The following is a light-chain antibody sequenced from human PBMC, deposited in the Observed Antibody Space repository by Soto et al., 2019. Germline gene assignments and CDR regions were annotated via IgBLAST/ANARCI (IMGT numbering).Light chain of an antibody. CDR3: QQYNTYSVT. J-gene: IGKJ1*01. V-gene: IGKV1-5*01. Sequence: DIQMTQSPSTLSASVGERVTITCRASQSVSNWLAWYQQKPGKAPNLLIYDASSLESGVPSRFSGSGSGTEFTHTISSLQPDDFATYYCQQYNTYSVTFGQGTKVDIK. CDR1: QSVSNW. CDR2: DAS.